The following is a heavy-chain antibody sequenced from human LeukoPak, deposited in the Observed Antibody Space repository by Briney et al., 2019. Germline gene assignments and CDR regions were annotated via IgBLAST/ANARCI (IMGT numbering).Heavy chain of an antibody. V-gene: IGHV3-43*02. CDR3: ASHYDTSGYHYFDF. CDR1: GFTFDDYD. CDR2: ISGDGGST. J-gene: IGHJ4*02. D-gene: IGHD3-22*01. Sequence: GGSLRLSCAASGFTFDDYDIHWVRQAPGKGLEWVSLISGDGGSTYYADSVKGRFTISRDNSKNTLYLQMNSLRAEDTAVYYCASHYDTSGYHYFDFRGQGTLVTVSS.